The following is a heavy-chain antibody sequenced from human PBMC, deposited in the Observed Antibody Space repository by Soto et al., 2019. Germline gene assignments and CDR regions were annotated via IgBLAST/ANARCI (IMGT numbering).Heavy chain of an antibody. CDR1: GYSFTSYL. CDR3: ARMRSLLIDPLGY. J-gene: IGHJ4*02. Sequence: GESLKISCKGSGYSFTSYLISWVRQMPGKGLEWMGRIDPSDSYTNYSPSFQGHVTISADKSISTAYLQWSSLKASDTAMYYCARMRSLLIDPLGYWGQGTLVTVSS. CDR2: IDPSDSYT. V-gene: IGHV5-10-1*01. D-gene: IGHD2-21*01.